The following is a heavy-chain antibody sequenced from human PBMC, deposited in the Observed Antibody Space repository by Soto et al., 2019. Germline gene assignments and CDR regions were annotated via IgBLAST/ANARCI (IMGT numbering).Heavy chain of an antibody. V-gene: IGHV3-33*01. CDR2: IWYDGSNK. J-gene: IGHJ6*02. D-gene: IGHD3-10*01. CDR1: GFTFSSYG. CDR3: ARDVWRITMVRGDYYYHGMDV. Sequence: PGGSLRLSCAASGFTFSSYGMHWVRQAPGKGLEWVAVIWYDGSNKYYADSVKGRFTISRDNSKNTLYLQMNSLRAEDTAVYYCARDVWRITMVRGDYYYHGMDVWGQGTTVTVSS.